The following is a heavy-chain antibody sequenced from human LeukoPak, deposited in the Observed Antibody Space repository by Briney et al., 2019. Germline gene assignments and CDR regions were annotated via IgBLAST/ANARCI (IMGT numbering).Heavy chain of an antibody. D-gene: IGHD2-21*02. J-gene: IGHJ3*02. CDR1: GGSFSGYY. CDR2: IHHSGST. V-gene: IGHV4-34*01. Sequence: SETLSLTCAVYGGSFSGYYWTWIRQPPGEGLEWIGEIHHSGSTNYNPSLKSRVTLSVDKSKNQFSLRLSSVTAADTAVYYCAGAYCGGDCYSGRTFDIWGQGTMVTVSS. CDR3: AGAYCGGDCYSGRTFDI.